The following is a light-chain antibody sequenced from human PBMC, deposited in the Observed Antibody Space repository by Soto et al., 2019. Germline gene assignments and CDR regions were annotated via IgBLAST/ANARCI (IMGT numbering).Light chain of an antibody. CDR1: TSNIGSHY. J-gene: IGLJ2*01. V-gene: IGLV1-51*01. CDR2: DDD. Sequence: QSVLTQPPSGSAAPGEKVTISCSGSTSNIGSHYVSWYQQFPRTAPKLLIYDDDRRPSGMPDRFSGSKSGTAATLGITGLQTGDEAYYYCATWDSSLNVVLFGGRTKLTLL. CDR3: ATWDSSLNVVL.